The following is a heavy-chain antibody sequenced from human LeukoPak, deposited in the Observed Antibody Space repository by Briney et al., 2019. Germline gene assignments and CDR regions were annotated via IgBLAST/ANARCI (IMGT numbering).Heavy chain of an antibody. CDR2: IYYSGST. Sequence: SETLSLTCTVSGGSISSSSYYWGWIRQPPGKGLEWIGSIYYSGSTYYNPSLKSRVTISVDTSKNQFSLKLSSVTAADTAVYYCASSGGYYYYMDVWGKGTTVTISS. CDR3: ASSGGYYYYMDV. V-gene: IGHV4-39*01. CDR1: GGSISSSSYY. J-gene: IGHJ6*03.